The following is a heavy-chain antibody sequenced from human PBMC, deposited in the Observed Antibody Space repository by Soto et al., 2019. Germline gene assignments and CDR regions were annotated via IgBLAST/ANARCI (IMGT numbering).Heavy chain of an antibody. CDR3: ARDGAGTPYYYYGMDV. Sequence: ASVKVSCKASGYTLTGYYMHWVRQAPGQGLEWMGWINPNSGGTNYAQKFQGWVTMTRDTSISTAYMELSRLRSDDTAVYYCARDGAGTPYYYYGMDVWGQGTTVTVSS. CDR2: INPNSGGT. V-gene: IGHV1-2*04. J-gene: IGHJ6*02. D-gene: IGHD6-13*01. CDR1: GYTLTGYY.